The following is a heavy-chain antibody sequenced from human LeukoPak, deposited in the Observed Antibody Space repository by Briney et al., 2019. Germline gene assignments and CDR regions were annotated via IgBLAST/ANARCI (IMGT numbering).Heavy chain of an antibody. V-gene: IGHV3-30*18. J-gene: IGHJ4*02. D-gene: IGHD4-17*01. CDR1: AFTFSSYG. Sequence: PGGSLRLSCAASAFTFSSYGMHWVRQAPGKGLEWVAVISYDGSNKYYADSVKGRFTISRDNSKNTLYLQMNSLRAEDTAVYYCAKDRHDYGDYPYYFDYWGQGTLVTVSS. CDR2: ISYDGSNK. CDR3: AKDRHDYGDYPYYFDY.